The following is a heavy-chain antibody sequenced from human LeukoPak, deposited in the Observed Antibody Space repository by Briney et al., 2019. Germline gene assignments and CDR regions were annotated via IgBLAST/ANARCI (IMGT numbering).Heavy chain of an antibody. CDR2: IKLDGREK. V-gene: IGHV3-7*03. Sequence: GSLRLSCAASGFTFSSYWMSWVRQAPGKGLEWVANIKLDGREKYYVDSVRGRFTISRDNAKNSLYLQMNSLRVEDTAVYYCARAYDILTGWLDYWGQGTLVIVSS. CDR3: ARAYDILTGWLDY. D-gene: IGHD3-9*01. J-gene: IGHJ4*02. CDR1: GFTFSSYW.